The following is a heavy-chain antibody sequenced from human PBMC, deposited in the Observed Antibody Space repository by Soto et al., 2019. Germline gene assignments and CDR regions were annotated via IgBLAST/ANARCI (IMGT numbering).Heavy chain of an antibody. CDR3: ASPQRRSSDWSYY. D-gene: IGHD6-19*01. V-gene: IGHV3-72*01. J-gene: IGHJ4*02. Sequence: GSLRLSCASSGVTFSDHDMDLVRQAPGKGLERIGRTRNKVNSYTIQYAASVKGRFTISRDDSKRSVYLQMNSLKTEDTAVYYCASPQRRSSDWSYYWGQGTLVTVSS. CDR1: GVTFSDHD. CDR2: TRNKVNSYTI.